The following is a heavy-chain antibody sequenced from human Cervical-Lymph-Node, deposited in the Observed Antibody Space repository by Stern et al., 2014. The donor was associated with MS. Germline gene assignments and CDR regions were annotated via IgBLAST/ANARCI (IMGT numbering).Heavy chain of an antibody. Sequence: EVQLLESGGGLVQPGGSLRLSCAASGFTFSKYWLHWVRQAPGKGLVWDSLMNQDGSVSNYADSVTGRFTISRDNAKNTVYLQMNSLRAEDTAVYYWARDLRDADNWGQGTLVTVSS. D-gene: IGHD2-2*01. V-gene: IGHV3-74*01. J-gene: IGHJ4*02. CDR2: MNQDGSVS. CDR1: GFTFSKYW. CDR3: ARDLRDADN.